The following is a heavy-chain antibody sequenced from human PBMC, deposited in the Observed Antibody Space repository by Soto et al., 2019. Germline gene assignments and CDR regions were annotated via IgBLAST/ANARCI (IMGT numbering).Heavy chain of an antibody. J-gene: IGHJ3*01. D-gene: IGHD1-7*01. CDR3: ARSLPGTYGAFDL. V-gene: IGHV3-74*01. CDR1: EFTFRSYW. CDR2: ISGDGSST. Sequence: PGGSLRLSCAASEFTFRSYWMHWVRQSPGKGLVWVSRISGDGSSTTYADSVRGRFTISRDNAKNTVYLQMDSLRAEDTAVYYCARSLPGTYGAFDLWGQGTMVTV.